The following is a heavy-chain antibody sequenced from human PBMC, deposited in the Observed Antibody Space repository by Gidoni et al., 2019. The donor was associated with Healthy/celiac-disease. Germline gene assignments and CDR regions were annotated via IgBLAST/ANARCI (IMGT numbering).Heavy chain of an antibody. J-gene: IGHJ2*01. V-gene: IGHV3-11*01. CDR2: ISSSGSTL. CDR1: GFTFSDYY. D-gene: IGHD3-3*01. CDR3: ARDVYDFWSGGVYFDL. Sequence: QVQLVEAGGGWVKPGGSRRRSCAAAGFTFSDYYMSWIRHAPGKGLEWVSYISSSGSTLYYADSVKGRFTLSRDNAKNSLYLQMTSLSSEDTAVYYCARDVYDFWSGGVYFDLWGRGTLVTVSS.